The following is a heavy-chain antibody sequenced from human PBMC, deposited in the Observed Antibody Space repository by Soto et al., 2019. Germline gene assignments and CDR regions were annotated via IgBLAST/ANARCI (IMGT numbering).Heavy chain of an antibody. CDR1: GGSISSYC. J-gene: IGHJ4*02. CDR2: IYYSGST. V-gene: IGHV4-59*01. Sequence: SETLSLTCTVSGGSISSYCWSWIRQPPGKGLEWIGYIYYSGSTNYNPSLKSRVTISVDTSKNQFSLKLSSVTAADTAVYYCAREGNFEHYFDYWGQGTLVTVSS. CDR3: AREGNFEHYFDY.